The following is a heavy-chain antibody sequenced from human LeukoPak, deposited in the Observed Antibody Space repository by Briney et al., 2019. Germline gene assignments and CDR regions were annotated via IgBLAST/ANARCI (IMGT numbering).Heavy chain of an antibody. CDR1: GYTFTGYY. J-gene: IGHJ4*02. V-gene: IGHV1-2*02. D-gene: IGHD3-10*01. CDR3: ARTTMVRGVIITGDY. Sequence: EASVKVSCKASGYTFTGYYMHWVRQAPGQGLEWMGWINPNSGGTNYAQKFQGRVTMTRDTSISTAYMELSRLRSDDTAVYYCARTTMVRGVIITGDYWGQGTLVTVSS. CDR2: INPNSGGT.